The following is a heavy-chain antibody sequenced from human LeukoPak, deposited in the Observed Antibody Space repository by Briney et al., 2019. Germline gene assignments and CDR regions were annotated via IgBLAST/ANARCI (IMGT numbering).Heavy chain of an antibody. V-gene: IGHV4-39*07. CDR3: ARAGRGLFDP. Sequence: SETLSLTCSVSGGSISSSSYYWGWIRQPPGKGLEWIGNIYYSGSTYYIPSLKSRVTISVDTSKNHFSLKLTSVTAADTAVYYCARAGRGLFDPWGQGTLVTVSS. D-gene: IGHD3-10*01. CDR1: GGSISSSSYY. CDR2: IYYSGST. J-gene: IGHJ5*02.